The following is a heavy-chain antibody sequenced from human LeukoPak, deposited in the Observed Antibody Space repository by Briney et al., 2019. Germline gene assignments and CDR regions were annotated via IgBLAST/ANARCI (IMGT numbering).Heavy chain of an antibody. Sequence: GGSLRLFCAASGFTFSSYSMNWVRQAPGKGLEWVSSISSSSSYIYYADSVKGRFTISRDNAKNSLYLQMNSLRAEDTAVYYCARDYYGSGSAKFDPWGQGTLVTVSS. J-gene: IGHJ5*02. V-gene: IGHV3-21*01. CDR3: ARDYYGSGSAKFDP. CDR2: ISSSSSYI. D-gene: IGHD3-10*01. CDR1: GFTFSSYS.